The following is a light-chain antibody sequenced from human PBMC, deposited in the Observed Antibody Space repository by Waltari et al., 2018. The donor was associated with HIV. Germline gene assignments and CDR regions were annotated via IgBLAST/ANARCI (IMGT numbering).Light chain of an antibody. V-gene: IGLV2-14*03. Sequence: QPALSQPAYVSRLPGPSVAVPCPVPGTDLGAYVIVSAFQHHTDKAPQLIIFDVSKRPSGISDRCSASKSCNTASLTISGLQPEDEADYFCCSYTSSDTWVFGGGTKVTVL. CDR2: DVS. CDR3: CSYTSSDTWV. J-gene: IGLJ3*02. CDR1: GTDLGAYVI.